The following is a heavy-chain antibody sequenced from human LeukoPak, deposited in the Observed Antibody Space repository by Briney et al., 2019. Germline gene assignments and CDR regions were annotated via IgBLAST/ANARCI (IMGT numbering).Heavy chain of an antibody. D-gene: IGHD3-10*01. V-gene: IGHV3-23*01. CDR1: GFTFSSYA. J-gene: IGHJ3*02. CDR3: VRKSPEGARLWFGELLVPDAFDI. CDR2: ISGSGGST. Sequence: GGSLRLSCAASGFTFSSYAMSWVRQAPGKGLEWVSAISGSGGSTYYADSVKGRFTISRDNSKNTLYLQMNSLRAEDTAVYYCVRKSPEGARLWFGELLVPDAFDIWGQGTMVTVSS.